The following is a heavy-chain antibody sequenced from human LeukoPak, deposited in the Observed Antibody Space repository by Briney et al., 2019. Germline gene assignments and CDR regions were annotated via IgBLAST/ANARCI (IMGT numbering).Heavy chain of an antibody. Sequence: SETLSLTCTVSGGSITGYHWNWIRQPPREGLEWIGYIYSSETTVYKPSLKSRVTISADTSKNQFSLKLASVTAADTAIYYCARRNDFDIWGQGTMVTVSS. CDR1: GGSITGYH. CDR2: IYSSETT. J-gene: IGHJ3*02. CDR3: ARRNDFDI. V-gene: IGHV4-4*08.